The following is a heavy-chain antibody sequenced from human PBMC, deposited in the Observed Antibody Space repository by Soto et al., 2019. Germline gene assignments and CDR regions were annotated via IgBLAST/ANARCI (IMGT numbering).Heavy chain of an antibody. CDR2: ISYDGSDK. V-gene: IGHV3-33*08. Sequence: QVQLVESGGGVVQPGRSLRLSCAASGFTFSSYGMHWVRQAPGKGLEWVAVISYDGSDKYYADSVKGRFTISRDNSKNTLYLQLNSLRAEDTAVYYCARELIVDQSAFDVWGQGTMVTVSS. D-gene: IGHD3-22*01. J-gene: IGHJ3*01. CDR3: ARELIVDQSAFDV. CDR1: GFTFSSYG.